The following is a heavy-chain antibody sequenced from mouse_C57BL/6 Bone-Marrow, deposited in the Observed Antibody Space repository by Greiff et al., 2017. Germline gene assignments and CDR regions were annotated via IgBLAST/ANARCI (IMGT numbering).Heavy chain of an antibody. J-gene: IGHJ2*01. CDR1: GFTFTDDY. Sequence: VHVKQSGAELVRPGASVKLSCTASGFTFTDDYMHWVKQRPEQGLEWIGWIDPENGDTDYASKFQGKATITADTSSNTAYLQLSSLTSEDTAVYYCATGHCDYWGQGTTLTVSA. V-gene: IGHV14-4*01. D-gene: IGHD6-1*01. CDR2: IDPENGDT. CDR3: ATGHCDY.